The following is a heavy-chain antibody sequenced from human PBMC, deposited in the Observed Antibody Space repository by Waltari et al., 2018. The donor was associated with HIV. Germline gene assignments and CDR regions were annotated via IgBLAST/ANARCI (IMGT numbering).Heavy chain of an antibody. V-gene: IGHV3-48*02. D-gene: IGHD4-17*01. Sequence: EVQLVESGGGLVQPGVSLILSCAASVFPFSSYSMNCVRQAPGKGLEWVAYISSSSSTIYYADSVKGRFTISRDNAKNSLYLQMNSLRDEDTAVYYCAGGLMTTSPTWGQGTLVTVSS. CDR2: ISSSSSTI. CDR3: AGGLMTTSPT. CDR1: VFPFSSYS. J-gene: IGHJ5*02.